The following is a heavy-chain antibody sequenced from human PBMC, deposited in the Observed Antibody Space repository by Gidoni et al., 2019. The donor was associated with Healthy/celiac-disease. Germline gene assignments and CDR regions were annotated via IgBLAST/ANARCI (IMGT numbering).Heavy chain of an antibody. CDR2: IKSKTDGGTT. CDR3: TPGTDSSGYYYYDY. CDR1: GFTFGNAR. Sequence: EVQLVESGGGLVMPGGSLRLACSASGFTFGNARRNWVRQAPGKGLEWVGRIKSKTDGGTTDYAAPVKGRFTISRDDSKNTLYLQMNSLKTEDTAVYYCTPGTDSSGYYYYDYWGQGTLVTVSS. J-gene: IGHJ4*02. V-gene: IGHV3-15*07. D-gene: IGHD3-22*01.